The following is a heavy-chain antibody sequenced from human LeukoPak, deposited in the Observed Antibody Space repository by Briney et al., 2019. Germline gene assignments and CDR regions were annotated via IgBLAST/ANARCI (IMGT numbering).Heavy chain of an antibody. V-gene: IGHV4-34*01. Sequence: SGGSLRLSCAASGFTFSSYAMSWIRQPPGKGLEWIGEINHSGSTNYNPSLKSRVTISVDTSKNQFSLKLSSVTAADTAVYYCARALYDFWSGSTFDYWGQGTLVTVSS. CDR3: ARALYDFWSGSTFDY. J-gene: IGHJ4*02. CDR1: GFTFSSYA. CDR2: INHSGST. D-gene: IGHD3-3*01.